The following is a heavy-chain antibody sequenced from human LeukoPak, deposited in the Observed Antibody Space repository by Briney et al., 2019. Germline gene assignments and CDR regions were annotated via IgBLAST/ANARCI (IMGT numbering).Heavy chain of an antibody. D-gene: IGHD6-13*01. J-gene: IGHJ4*02. CDR2: ISPIFGTA. V-gene: IGHV1-69*05. CDR3: ARSPGIAAAELD. Sequence: GASVKVSCKASGGTFSSYAISWVRQAPGQGLEWMGRISPIFGTANYAQKFQGRGTITTDESTSTAYMELSSLRSEDAAVYYCARSPGIAAAELDWGQGTLVTVSS. CDR1: GGTFSSYA.